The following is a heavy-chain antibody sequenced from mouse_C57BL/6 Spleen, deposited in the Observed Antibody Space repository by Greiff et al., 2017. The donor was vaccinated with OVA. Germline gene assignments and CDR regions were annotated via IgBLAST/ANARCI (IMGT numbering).Heavy chain of an antibody. J-gene: IGHJ4*01. V-gene: IGHV1-82*01. Sequence: QVQLQQSGPELVKPGASVKISCKASGYAFSSSWMNWVKQRPGKGLEWIGRIYPGDGDTNYNGKFKGKATLTADKSSSTAYMQLSSLTSEDSAVYFCARFLKGNYYAMDYWGQGTSVTVSS. CDR3: ARFLKGNYYAMDY. CDR2: IYPGDGDT. CDR1: GYAFSSSW.